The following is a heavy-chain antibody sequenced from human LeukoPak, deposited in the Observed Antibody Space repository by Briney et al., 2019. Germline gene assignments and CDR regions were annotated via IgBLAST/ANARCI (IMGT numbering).Heavy chain of an antibody. D-gene: IGHD3-10*01. J-gene: IGHJ5*02. Sequence: SETLSLTCTVSGASISSYYWSWIRQPPGKGLEWIGYIYYSGSTNYNPSLKSRVTMSVDTSKNQLSLKLNSVTAADTAVYYCARGYGSGSNWFDPWGQGTLVIVSS. CDR2: IYYSGST. V-gene: IGHV4-59*12. CDR3: ARGYGSGSNWFDP. CDR1: GASISSYY.